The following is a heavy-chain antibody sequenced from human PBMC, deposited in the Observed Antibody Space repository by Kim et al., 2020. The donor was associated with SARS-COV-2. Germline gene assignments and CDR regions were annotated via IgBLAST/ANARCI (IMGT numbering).Heavy chain of an antibody. D-gene: IGHD5-18*01. CDR3: ARGPEWIQPDIYYFDY. CDR1: GFTFSSYA. J-gene: IGHJ4*01. V-gene: IGHV3-30*04. Sequence: GGSLRLSCAASGFTFSSYAMHWVRQAPGKGLEWVAVISYDGSNKYYADSVKGRFTISRDNAKNTLYLQMNSLRAEDTAVYYCARGPEWIQPDIYYFDYWG. CDR2: ISYDGSNK.